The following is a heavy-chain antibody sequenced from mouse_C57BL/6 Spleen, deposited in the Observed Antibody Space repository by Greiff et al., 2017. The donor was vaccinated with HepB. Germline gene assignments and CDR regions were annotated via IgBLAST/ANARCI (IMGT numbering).Heavy chain of an antibody. V-gene: IGHV1-61*01. CDR2: IYPSDSET. CDR3: ARIYYYGSSYEIYYAMDY. CDR1: GYTFTSYW. D-gene: IGHD1-1*01. J-gene: IGHJ4*01. Sequence: VKLQQPGAELVRPGSSVKLSCKASGYTFTSYWMDWVNQRPGQGLEWIGNIYPSDSETHYNQKFKDKATLTVDKSSSTAYMQLSSLTSEDSAVYYCARIYYYGSSYEIYYAMDYWGQGTSVTVSS.